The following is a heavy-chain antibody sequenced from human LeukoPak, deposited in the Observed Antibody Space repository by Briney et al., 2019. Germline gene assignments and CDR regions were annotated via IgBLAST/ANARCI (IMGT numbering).Heavy chain of an antibody. Sequence: TGGSLRLSCAASGFTFSSYSMNWVRQAPGKGLEWVSYISSSSSTIYYADSVKGRFTISRDNAKNSLYLQMNSLRAEDTAVYYCARDRRNGGNSLNDYWGEETLVSVSS. CDR2: ISSSSSTI. V-gene: IGHV3-48*04. D-gene: IGHD4-23*01. CDR3: ARDRRNGGNSLNDY. CDR1: GFTFSSYS. J-gene: IGHJ4*02.